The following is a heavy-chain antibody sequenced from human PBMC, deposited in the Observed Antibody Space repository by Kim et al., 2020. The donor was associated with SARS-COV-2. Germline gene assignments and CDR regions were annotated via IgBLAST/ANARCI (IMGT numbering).Heavy chain of an antibody. D-gene: IGHD3-10*01. CDR3: ARERPPVYYYGSGSPSPLDY. CDR2: INHSGST. Sequence: SETPSLTCAVYGGSFSGYYWSWIRQPPGKGLEWIGEINHSGSTNYNPSLKSRVTISVDTSKNQFSLKLSSVTAADTAVYYCARERPPVYYYGSGSPSPLDYWGQGTLVTVSS. CDR1: GGSFSGYY. J-gene: IGHJ4*02. V-gene: IGHV4-34*01.